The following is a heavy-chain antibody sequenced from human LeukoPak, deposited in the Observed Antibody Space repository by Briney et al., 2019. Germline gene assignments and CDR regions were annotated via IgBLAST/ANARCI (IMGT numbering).Heavy chain of an antibody. V-gene: IGHV4-38-2*02. Sequence: SETLSLTCTVSGGSISSGYYWGWIRQPPGKGLEWIGSIYHSGSTYYNPSLKSRVTISVDTSKNQFSLKLSSVTAADTAVYYCARYPFFGVANWFDPWGQGTLVTVSS. D-gene: IGHD3-3*01. CDR3: ARYPFFGVANWFDP. J-gene: IGHJ5*02. CDR1: GGSISSGYY. CDR2: IYHSGST.